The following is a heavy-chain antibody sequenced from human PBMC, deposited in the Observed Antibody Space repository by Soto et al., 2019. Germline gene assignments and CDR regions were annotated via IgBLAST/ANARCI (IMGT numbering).Heavy chain of an antibody. CDR2: ISYDGSNK. CDR1: GFTFSSYG. J-gene: IGHJ4*02. V-gene: IGHV3-30*18. D-gene: IGHD3-16*01. CDR3: AKDGGSY. Sequence: SLRLSCAASGFTFSSYGMHWVRQAPGKGLEWVAVISYDGSNKYYADSVKGRFTISRDNSKNTLYLQMNSLRAEDTAVYYCAKDGGSYWGQGTLVTVSS.